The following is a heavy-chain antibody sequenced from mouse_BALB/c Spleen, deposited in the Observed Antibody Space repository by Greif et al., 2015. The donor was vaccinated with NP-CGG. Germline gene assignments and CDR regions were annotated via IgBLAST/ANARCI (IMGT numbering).Heavy chain of an antibody. Sequence: VQLQQSGPGLVKPSQSLSLTCSVTGYSITSGYYWNWIRQFPGNKLEWMGYISYDGSNNYNPSLKNRISITRDTSKNQFFLKLNSVTTEDTATYYCARGDYEGSDFDYWGQGTTLTVSS. D-gene: IGHD2-4*01. CDR1: GYSITSGYY. CDR2: ISYDGSN. V-gene: IGHV3-6*02. CDR3: ARGDYEGSDFDY. J-gene: IGHJ2*01.